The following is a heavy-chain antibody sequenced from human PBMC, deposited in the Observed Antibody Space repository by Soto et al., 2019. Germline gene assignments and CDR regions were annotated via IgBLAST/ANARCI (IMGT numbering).Heavy chain of an antibody. CDR1: GYTFIGHG. J-gene: IGHJ3*01. D-gene: IGHD3-10*01. V-gene: IGHV1-18*01. Sequence: QVQLVQSGVEVKKPGASVEVSCKASGYTFIGHGISWLRPAPGQGLEWLGWMSAYNGNSNYEDKFQVRVTMTRDTATNSVHLGLKSLTSDDTAVYYCARGSVRFGELYYGFDVWGQGTMVIVSS. CDR3: ARGSVRFGELYYGFDV. CDR2: MSAYNGNS.